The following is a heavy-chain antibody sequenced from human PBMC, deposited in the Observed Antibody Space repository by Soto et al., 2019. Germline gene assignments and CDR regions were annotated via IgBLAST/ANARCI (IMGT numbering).Heavy chain of an antibody. V-gene: IGHV3-33*01. Sequence: QVQLVESGGGVVQPGRSLRLSCAASGFTFSSYGMHWVRQAPGKGLEWVALIWYDGSIKYYADSVKGRFTISRDNSKNTLDRQTNSRRAEDTAVYYCAREAVQGSYYYGLDVWGPGTTVTVSS. D-gene: IGHD3-10*01. CDR1: GFTFSSYG. CDR2: IWYDGSIK. CDR3: AREAVQGSYYYGLDV. J-gene: IGHJ6*02.